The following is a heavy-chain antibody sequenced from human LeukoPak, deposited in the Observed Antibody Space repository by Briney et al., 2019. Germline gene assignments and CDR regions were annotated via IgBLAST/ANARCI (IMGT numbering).Heavy chain of an antibody. Sequence: GESLKISCKGSGFTFSSYSMNWVRQAPGKGLEWVSYISSSSSTIYYADSVKGRFTISRDNAKNSLYLQMNSLRAEDTAVYYCARAPRGSVDYWGQGTLVTVSS. D-gene: IGHD3-10*01. CDR3: ARAPRGSVDY. CDR2: ISSSSSTI. CDR1: GFTFSSYS. V-gene: IGHV3-48*04. J-gene: IGHJ4*02.